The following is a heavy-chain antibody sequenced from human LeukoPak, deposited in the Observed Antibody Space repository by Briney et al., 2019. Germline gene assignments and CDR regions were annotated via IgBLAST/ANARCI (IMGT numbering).Heavy chain of an antibody. CDR3: ARGTTIFGVVRNFDY. CDR1: GGTFSSYA. J-gene: IGHJ4*02. V-gene: IGHV1-69*05. CDR2: IIPIFGTA. Sequence: VASVKVSCKASGGTFSSYAISWVRQAPGQGLEWMGGIIPIFGTANYAQKFQGRVTITTDESTSTAYMELSSLRSEDTAVYYCARGTTIFGVVRNFDYWGQGTLVTVSS. D-gene: IGHD3-3*01.